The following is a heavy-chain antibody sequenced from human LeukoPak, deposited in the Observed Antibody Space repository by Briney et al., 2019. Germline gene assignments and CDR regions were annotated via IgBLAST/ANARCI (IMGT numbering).Heavy chain of an antibody. Sequence: SETLSLTCAVYGGSFSGYYWSWIRQPPGKGLEWIGEINHSGSTNYNPSLKSRVTISVDTSKNQFSLKLSSVTAADTAVYYCARSWDYDSSGYYYVDYWGQGTLVTVST. J-gene: IGHJ4*02. CDR1: GGSFSGYY. D-gene: IGHD3-22*01. V-gene: IGHV4-34*01. CDR3: ARSWDYDSSGYYYVDY. CDR2: INHSGST.